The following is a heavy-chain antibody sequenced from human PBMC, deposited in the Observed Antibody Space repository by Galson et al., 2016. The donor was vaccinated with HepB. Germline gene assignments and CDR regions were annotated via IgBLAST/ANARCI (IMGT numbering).Heavy chain of an antibody. V-gene: IGHV4-59*01. Sequence: SETLSLTCSVSGGSISNYYWSWIRQPPGKGLEWLGYMYYSGSTNYNPSLKSRVTVSVDTSKNQFSLKLTTVTAADTAVYYCARVGSYAFDIWGQGTMVTVSS. D-gene: IGHD3-16*01. CDR3: ARVGSYAFDI. J-gene: IGHJ3*02. CDR1: GGSISNYY. CDR2: MYYSGST.